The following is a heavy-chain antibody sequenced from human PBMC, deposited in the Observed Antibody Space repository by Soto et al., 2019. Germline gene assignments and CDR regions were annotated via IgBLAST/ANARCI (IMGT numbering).Heavy chain of an antibody. Sequence: GGSLRLSCAASGFTFSSYGMHWVRQAPGKGLEWVAVIWYDGSNKYYADSVKGRFTISRDNSKNTLYLQMNSLRAEDTAVYYCARDRAAAGGFDYWGQGTLVTVSS. V-gene: IGHV3-33*01. CDR3: ARDRAAAGGFDY. J-gene: IGHJ4*02. CDR1: GFTFSSYG. D-gene: IGHD6-13*01. CDR2: IWYDGSNK.